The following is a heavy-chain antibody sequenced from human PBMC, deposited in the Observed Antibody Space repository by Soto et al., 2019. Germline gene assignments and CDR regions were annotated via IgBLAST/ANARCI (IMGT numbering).Heavy chain of an antibody. CDR1: GGTFSSYA. D-gene: IGHD2-15*01. V-gene: IGHV1-69*13. Sequence: VASVKVSCKASGGTFSSYAISWVRQAPGQGLEWMGGIIPIFGTANYAQKFQGRVTITADESTSTAYMELSSLRSEDTAVYYCARGVGRGYCSGGSCWSPWFDPWGQGTLVTVSS. J-gene: IGHJ5*02. CDR3: ARGVGRGYCSGGSCWSPWFDP. CDR2: IIPIFGTA.